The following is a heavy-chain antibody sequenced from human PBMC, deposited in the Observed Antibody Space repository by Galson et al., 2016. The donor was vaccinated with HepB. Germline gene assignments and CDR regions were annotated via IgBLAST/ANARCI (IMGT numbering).Heavy chain of an antibody. Sequence: TLSLTCAVSGGSMSSSNYSWTWIRQPPGKGLEWIGYIYHSGRAFYSPSLKSRVTISLDRSKNQFPLTLSSVTAADTAVYYCAGGSCSGGRCVWPLPLYFEFWGQGNLVTVSS. D-gene: IGHD2-15*01. CDR1: GGSMSSSNYS. J-gene: IGHJ4*02. CDR3: AGGSCSGGRCVWPLPLYFEF. CDR2: IYHSGRA. V-gene: IGHV4-30-2*01.